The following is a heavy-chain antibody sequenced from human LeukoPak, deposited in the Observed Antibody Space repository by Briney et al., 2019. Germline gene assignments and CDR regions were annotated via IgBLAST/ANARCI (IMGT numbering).Heavy chain of an antibody. D-gene: IGHD6-13*01. V-gene: IGHV3-21*01. CDR2: ISSSSSYI. Sequence: PGGSLRLSCAASGFTFSSYSMNWVRQAAGKGLEWVSSISSSSSYIYYADSVKGRFTISRDNAKNSLYLQMKSLRAEDTAVYYCARDLYSSSSPPLDYWGQGTLVTVSS. J-gene: IGHJ4*02. CDR1: GFTFSSYS. CDR3: ARDLYSSSSPPLDY.